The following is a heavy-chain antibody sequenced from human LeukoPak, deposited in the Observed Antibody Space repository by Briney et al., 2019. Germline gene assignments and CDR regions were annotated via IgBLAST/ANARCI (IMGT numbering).Heavy chain of an antibody. J-gene: IGHJ6*02. V-gene: IGHV3-30*18. CDR1: GFTFSSYG. CDR3: AKAAIDCSGGSCYSSGYYYGMDV. Sequence: PGRSLRLSCAASGFTFSSYGMHWVRQAPGKGLEWVAVISYDASNKYYADSVKGRFTISRDNSKNTLYLQMNSLRAEDTAVYYCAKAAIDCSGGSCYSSGYYYGMDVWGQGTTVTVSS. CDR2: ISYDASNK. D-gene: IGHD2-15*01.